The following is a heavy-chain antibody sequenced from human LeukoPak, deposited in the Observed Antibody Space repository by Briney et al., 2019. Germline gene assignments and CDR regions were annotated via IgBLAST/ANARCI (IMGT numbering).Heavy chain of an antibody. CDR2: ISSHGGST. CDR1: GFTFSSYA. J-gene: IGHJ4*02. D-gene: IGHD2-15*01. Sequence: GGSLRLSCSASGFTFSSYAMHWVRQAPGKGLEYVSAISSHGGSTYYADSVKGRFTISRDNSKNTLYLQMSSLRAEDTAVYYCARVWGYCSGGSCYFSDYWGQGTLVTVSS. V-gene: IGHV3-64D*09. CDR3: ARVWGYCSGGSCYFSDY.